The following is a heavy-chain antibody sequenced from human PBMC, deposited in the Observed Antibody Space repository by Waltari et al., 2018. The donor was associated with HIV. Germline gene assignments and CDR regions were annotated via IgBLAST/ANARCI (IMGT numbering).Heavy chain of an antibody. CDR1: GFSFPSYR. Sequence: EVQLVESGGGLVQPGGSLRLPCAASGFSFPSYRVNWVRQAPGKGLEWVSYISSSGTIYYADSVNGRFTISRDNAKNSLYLQMNSLRAEDTAVYYCAASGYDANFDYWGQGTLVTVSS. CDR2: ISSSGTI. D-gene: IGHD5-12*01. J-gene: IGHJ4*02. V-gene: IGHV3-48*01. CDR3: AASGYDANFDY.